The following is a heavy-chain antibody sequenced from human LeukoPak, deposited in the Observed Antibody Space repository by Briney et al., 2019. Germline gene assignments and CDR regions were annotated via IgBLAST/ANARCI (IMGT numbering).Heavy chain of an antibody. Sequence: ASVKVSCKASGGTFISYAISWVRQAPGQGREWMGGIIPIFGTANYAQKFQGRVTITTDESTSTAYMELSSLRPEDTAVYYCARGDDYSNYLCGNYWGQGTLVTVSS. V-gene: IGHV1-69*05. D-gene: IGHD4-11*01. CDR1: GGTFISYA. J-gene: IGHJ4*02. CDR3: ARGDDYSNYLCGNY. CDR2: IIPIFGTA.